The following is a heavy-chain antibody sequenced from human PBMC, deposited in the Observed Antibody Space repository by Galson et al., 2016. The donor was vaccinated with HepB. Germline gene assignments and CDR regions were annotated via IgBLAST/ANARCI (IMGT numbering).Heavy chain of an antibody. D-gene: IGHD3-3*01. Sequence: SLRLSCAASGFNFGAYWMSWVRQVPGKGLEWVASIKQDGSEKYYVDSVKGRFIISRDNAKNSVFLQTNSLRDEDTAVYYCAREDITIFGVDVIRGIVYHGLDVWGQGTTVTVSS. V-gene: IGHV3-7*05. CDR1: GFNFGAYW. CDR3: AREDITIFGVDVIRGIVYHGLDV. J-gene: IGHJ6*02. CDR2: IKQDGSEK.